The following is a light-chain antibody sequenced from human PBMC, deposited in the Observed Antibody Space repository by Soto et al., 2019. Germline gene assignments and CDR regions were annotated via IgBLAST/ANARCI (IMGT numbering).Light chain of an antibody. CDR3: QQYGSSLIT. V-gene: IGKV3-20*01. CDR2: GAS. J-gene: IGKJ3*01. CDR1: QSVSSSY. Sequence: EIVLTQSPGTLSLSPGERATLSCRASQSVSSSYLAWYQQKPGQAPRLLIYGASSRATGIPDRFSGSGSGTDFPLTIRRLEPEDFAVYYCQQYGSSLITFGPGTKVDIK.